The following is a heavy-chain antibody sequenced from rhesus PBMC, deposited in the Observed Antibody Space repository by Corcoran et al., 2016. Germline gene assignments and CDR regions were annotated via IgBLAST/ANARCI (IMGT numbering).Heavy chain of an antibody. J-gene: IGHJ4*01. CDR2: IYGNSAST. D-gene: IGHD2-15*01. CDR1: GGSIRDSYY. V-gene: IGHV4S9*01. CDR3: ASDPYCSSTYCSAIDY. Sequence: QVQLQASGPGLVKPSETLSLTCAVSGGSIRDSYYWNWIRQPPGKGLEWIGNIYGNSASTYYNPSLKSRVTISKDTSKNQFFLKLSSVTAADTAVYYCASDPYCSSTYCSAIDYWGQGVLVTVSS.